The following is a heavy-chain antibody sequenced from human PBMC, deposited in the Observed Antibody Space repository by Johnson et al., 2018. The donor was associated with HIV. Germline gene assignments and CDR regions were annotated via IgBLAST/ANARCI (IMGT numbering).Heavy chain of an antibody. V-gene: IGHV3-13*01. CDR3: ARGVPIAAAGHDAFDI. Sequence: VQLVESGGALVQPGGSLRLSCAASGFTFSSYDMHWVRQATGTGLEWVSAIGTAGDTYYPGSVKGRFTISRENAKNSLYLQMNSLRAGDTAVYYCARGVPIAAAGHDAFDIWGQGTMVTVSS. D-gene: IGHD6-13*01. CDR2: IGTAGDT. CDR1: GFTFSSYD. J-gene: IGHJ3*02.